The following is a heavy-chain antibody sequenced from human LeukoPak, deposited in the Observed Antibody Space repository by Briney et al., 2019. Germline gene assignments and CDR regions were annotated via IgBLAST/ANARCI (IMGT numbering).Heavy chain of an antibody. Sequence: PGGSLRLSCAASGFTFSSYGMQWFRQAPDKGLEWVAAISNDGSNKYYADSVKGRFTISRDNSKNTLYLQMNSLRAEDTAVYYCAKVDIVATIVAGRLVDYWGQGTLVTVSS. D-gene: IGHD5-12*01. CDR2: ISNDGSNK. CDR1: GFTFSSYG. V-gene: IGHV3-30*18. CDR3: AKVDIVATIVAGRLVDY. J-gene: IGHJ4*02.